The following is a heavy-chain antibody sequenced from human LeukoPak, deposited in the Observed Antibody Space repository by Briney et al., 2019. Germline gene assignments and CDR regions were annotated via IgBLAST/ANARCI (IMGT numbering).Heavy chain of an antibody. V-gene: IGHV2-5*02. CDR2: IYWDDDK. CDR1: GFSLSTSGVG. J-gene: IGHJ5*02. Sequence: PGPTLVKPTQTLTLTCTFSGFSLSTSGVGVGWIRQPPGKALEWLALIYWDDDKRYSPSLKSRLTITKDTSKNRVVLTMTNMDPVDTPTYSCAHVGGGNILVYPGGQETLATFP. CDR3: AHVGGGNILVYP. D-gene: IGHD3-16*01.